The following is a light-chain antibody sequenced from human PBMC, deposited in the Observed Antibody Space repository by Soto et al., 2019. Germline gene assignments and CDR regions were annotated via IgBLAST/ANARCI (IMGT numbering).Light chain of an antibody. CDR2: YDT. Sequence: SYELTQPPSVSVAPGKTARITCGGNNIGSKSVHWYQQKPGQAPVLVIYYDTDRPSGIPERFSGSNSGNTATLTISRVEAGDEADYYCQVWDSNSDHPVIGGGTKLTVL. V-gene: IGLV3-21*04. CDR3: QVWDSNSDHPV. CDR1: NIGSKS. J-gene: IGLJ3*02.